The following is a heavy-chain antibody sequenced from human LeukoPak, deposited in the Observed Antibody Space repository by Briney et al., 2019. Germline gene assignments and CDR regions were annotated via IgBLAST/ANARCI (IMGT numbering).Heavy chain of an antibody. J-gene: IGHJ4*02. CDR3: TICSEGDILTEI. V-gene: IGHV3-53*01. CDR2: IYSGGLT. D-gene: IGHD3-9*01. Sequence: GGSLRLSCAASGFILSDNLMSWVRQAPGKGMEWVSVIYSGGLTYYAESVKGRFTISRDNSKNTIDLEMKSLRAEYTAVYYCTICSEGDILTEIGGRRTRGSVSS. CDR1: GFILSDNL.